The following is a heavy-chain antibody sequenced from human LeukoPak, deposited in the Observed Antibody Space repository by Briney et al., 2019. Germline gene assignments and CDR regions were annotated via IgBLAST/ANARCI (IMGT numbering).Heavy chain of an antibody. J-gene: IGHJ4*02. Sequence: SETLSLTCTVSGGSISSGGYSWSWIRQPPGKGLEWIGYIYHSGSTYYNPSLKSRVTISVDRSKNQFSLKLSSVTAADTAVYYCARAFYGGYDWPYFDYWGQGTLVTVSS. CDR2: IYHSGST. V-gene: IGHV4-30-2*01. CDR3: ARAFYGGYDWPYFDY. D-gene: IGHD5-12*01. CDR1: GGSISSGGYS.